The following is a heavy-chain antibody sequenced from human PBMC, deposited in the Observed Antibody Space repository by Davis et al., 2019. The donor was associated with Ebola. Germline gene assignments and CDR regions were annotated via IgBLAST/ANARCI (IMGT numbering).Heavy chain of an antibody. V-gene: IGHV5-51*01. D-gene: IGHD3-10*01. J-gene: IGHJ4*02. CDR2: IYAGDSDS. Sequence: TVTRMGSRYGFPHYWVAWVRQPPGKGLEWMGIIYAGDSDSRYSPSLEGQVTISVHRSITTAYLQWRSMRASDNAIYYCARQESLYGWSDYWGQGTLVTVSS. CDR3: ARQESLYGWSDY. CDR1: RYGFPHYW.